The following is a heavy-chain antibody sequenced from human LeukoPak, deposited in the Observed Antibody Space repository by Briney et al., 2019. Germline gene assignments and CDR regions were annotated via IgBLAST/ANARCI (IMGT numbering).Heavy chain of an antibody. Sequence: GGSLRLSCAASGFTFSDYYMSWIRQAPGKGLEWVSYITSSGSYTNYADSVKGRFTISRDNANNSLFLQMNSLRAEDTAVYYCARGAYYFDYWGQGTQVTVSS. CDR3: ARGAYYFDY. CDR1: GFTFSDYY. V-gene: IGHV3-11*05. J-gene: IGHJ4*02. CDR2: ITSSGSYT.